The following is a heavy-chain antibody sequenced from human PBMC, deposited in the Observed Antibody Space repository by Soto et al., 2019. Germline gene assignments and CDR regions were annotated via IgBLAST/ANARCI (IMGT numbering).Heavy chain of an antibody. J-gene: IGHJ6*02. V-gene: IGHV3-23*01. Sequence: GGSLRLSCAASGFTFSSYAMSWVRQAPGKGLEWVSAISGSGGSTYYADSVKGRFTISRDNSKNTLYLLMNSLRAEDTAVYYCAKDTPILRFLESRVGMDVWGQVTTVTVSS. D-gene: IGHD3-3*01. CDR1: GFTFSSYA. CDR2: ISGSGGST. CDR3: AKDTPILRFLESRVGMDV.